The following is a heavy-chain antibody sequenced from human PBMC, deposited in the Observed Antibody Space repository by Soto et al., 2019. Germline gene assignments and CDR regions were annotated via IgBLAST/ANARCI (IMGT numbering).Heavy chain of an antibody. D-gene: IGHD2-21*01. J-gene: IGHJ5*02. Sequence: GGSLRLSCAASGFSFSSYSMTWVRQAPGKGLEWVSCVTPSSGYTYYADSVKGRFTISRDNSKNTLYLQMNSLRAEDTAVYYCAKAVVVVAIDWFDPWGQGTLVTVSS. V-gene: IGHV3-23*01. CDR1: GFSFSSYS. CDR2: VTPSSGYT. CDR3: AKAVVVVAIDWFDP.